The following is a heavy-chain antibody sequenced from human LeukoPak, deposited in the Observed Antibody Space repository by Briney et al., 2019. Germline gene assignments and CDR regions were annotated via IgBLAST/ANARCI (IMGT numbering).Heavy chain of an antibody. D-gene: IGHD5-12*01. CDR2: IVSSSGST. CDR3: AKGAYDYVELGYFDY. CDR1: GFSFSNYA. J-gene: IGHJ4*02. V-gene: IGHV3-23*01. Sequence: GGSLRLSCAASGFSFSNYAMSWVRQAPGKGLEWVSLIVSSSGSTFYADSVKGRFTISRDNSKNTLYLQMNSLRAEDTAVYYCAKGAYDYVELGYFDYWGQGTLVTVSS.